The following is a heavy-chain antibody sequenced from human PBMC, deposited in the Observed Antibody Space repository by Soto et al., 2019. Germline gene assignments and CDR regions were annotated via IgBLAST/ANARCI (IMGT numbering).Heavy chain of an antibody. CDR2: IYSGGST. Sequence: AGGSLRLSCAASGFTVSSNYMSWVRQAPGKGLEWVSVIYSGGSTYYADSVKGRFTISRDNSKNTLYLQMNSLRAEDTAIYYCAREELNCGGDCFAFWGQGALVTVSS. CDR3: AREELNCGGDCFAF. V-gene: IGHV3-53*01. CDR1: GFTVSSNY. J-gene: IGHJ4*02. D-gene: IGHD2-21*01.